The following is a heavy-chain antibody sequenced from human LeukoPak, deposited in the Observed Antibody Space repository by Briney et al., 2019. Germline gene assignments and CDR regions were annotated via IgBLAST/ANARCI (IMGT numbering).Heavy chain of an antibody. CDR2: IYYSGST. D-gene: IGHD2-2*01. Sequence: PSQTLSLTCTASGGSISSGYYYWSWIRQPPGKGLEWIGYIYYSGSTYYNPSLKSRVTISVDTSKSQFSLKLSSVTAADTAVYYCASRPGYCSSTSCRDYWGQGTLVTVSS. V-gene: IGHV4-30-4*08. J-gene: IGHJ4*02. CDR3: ASRPGYCSSTSCRDY. CDR1: GGSISSGYYY.